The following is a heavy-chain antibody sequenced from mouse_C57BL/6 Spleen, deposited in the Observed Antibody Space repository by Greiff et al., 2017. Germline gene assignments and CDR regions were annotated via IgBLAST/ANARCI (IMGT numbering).Heavy chain of an antibody. CDR2: ISSGSSTI. Sequence: DVMLVESGGGLVKPGGSLKLSCAASGFTFSDYGMHWVRQAPEKGLEWVAYISSGSSTIYYVDTVKGRFTISRDNAKNTLFLQMTSLRSEDTAMYYCARPGYYYGSSYMSAMDYWGQGTSVTVSS. J-gene: IGHJ4*01. CDR1: GFTFSDYG. CDR3: ARPGYYYGSSYMSAMDY. D-gene: IGHD1-1*01. V-gene: IGHV5-17*01.